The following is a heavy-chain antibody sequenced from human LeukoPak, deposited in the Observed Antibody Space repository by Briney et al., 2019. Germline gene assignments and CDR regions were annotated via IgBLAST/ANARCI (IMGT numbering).Heavy chain of an antibody. V-gene: IGHV1-18*01. CDR2: ISVYNGNT. J-gene: IGHJ6*02. CDR1: GYTFTNYG. CDR3: AREYCSTTSCHDYYGMDV. Sequence: ASVKVSCKASGYTFTNYGISWVRQAPGQGLEWMGWISVYNGNTNYAQKFQGRVTMTTDTSTSTAYMELRSLRSDDTAVYYCAREYCSTTSCHDYYGMDVWGQGTTVTVS. D-gene: IGHD2-2*01.